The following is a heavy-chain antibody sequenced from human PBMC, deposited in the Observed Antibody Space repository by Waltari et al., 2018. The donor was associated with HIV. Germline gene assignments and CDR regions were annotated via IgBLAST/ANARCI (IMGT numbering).Heavy chain of an antibody. D-gene: IGHD2-2*01. Sequence: QVQLQESGPGLVKPSQTLSITCTVSGGSISSGSYYWHWIRRPAGKGLEWIGRIYTSGSTNYNPSLKSRVTISVDTSKNQFSLKLSSVTAADTAVYYCARTYCSSTSCYGGANWFDPWGQGTLVTVSS. CDR1: GGSISSGSYY. J-gene: IGHJ5*02. CDR3: ARTYCSSTSCYGGANWFDP. CDR2: IYTSGST. V-gene: IGHV4-61*02.